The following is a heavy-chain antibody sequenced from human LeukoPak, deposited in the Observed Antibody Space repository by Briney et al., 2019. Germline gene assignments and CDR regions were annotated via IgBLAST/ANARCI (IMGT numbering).Heavy chain of an antibody. CDR1: GGSISSGNW. D-gene: IGHD3-22*01. J-gene: IGHJ3*02. V-gene: IGHV4-4*02. CDR2: IYHSGST. Sequence: SETLSLTCAVSGGSISSGNWWSWVRQPPGKGLEWIGEIYHSGSTNYNPSLKSRVTISVDKSKNQFSLKLSSVTAADTAVYYCAREGDSSGYDLGAFDIWGQGTMVTASS. CDR3: AREGDSSGYDLGAFDI.